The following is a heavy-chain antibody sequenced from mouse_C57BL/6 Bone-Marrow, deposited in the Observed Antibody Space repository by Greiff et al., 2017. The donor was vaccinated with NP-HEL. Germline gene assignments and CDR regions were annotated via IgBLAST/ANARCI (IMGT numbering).Heavy chain of an antibody. D-gene: IGHD1-1*01. CDR2: ISYSGST. CDR3: ARCPPSTVYAMDY. J-gene: IGHJ4*01. V-gene: IGHV3-8*01. CDR1: GYSITSDY. Sequence: VQLKQSGPGLAKPSQTLSLTCSVTGYSITSDYWNWIRKFPGNKLEYMGYISYSGSTYYNPSLKSRISITRDTSKNQYYLQLNSVTTEDTATYYCARCPPSTVYAMDYWGQGTSVTVSS.